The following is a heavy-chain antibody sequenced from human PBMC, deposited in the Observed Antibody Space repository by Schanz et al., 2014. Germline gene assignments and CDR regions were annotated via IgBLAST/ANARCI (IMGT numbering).Heavy chain of an antibody. D-gene: IGHD5-12*01. CDR3: AREKGHGDSGFS. V-gene: IGHV1-2*05. CDR1: GYVFTAYY. Sequence: QGHLVQSGAEVKEPGASVQVSCKASGYVFTAYYMHWVRQAPGQGLEWMGRINPNTGGTNFAQKLQGRVTMTRDASITAAYRGLSGLRSDDTGVYYCAREKGHGDSGFSWGQGSLLDVSS. CDR2: INPNTGGT. J-gene: IGHJ5*02.